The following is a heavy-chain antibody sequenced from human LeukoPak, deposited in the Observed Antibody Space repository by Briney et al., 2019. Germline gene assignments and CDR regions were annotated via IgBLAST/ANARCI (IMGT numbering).Heavy chain of an antibody. V-gene: IGHV1-8*01. Sequence: ASVKVSCKASGYTFTSYDINWVRQATGQGLEWMGWMNPNSGNTGYAQKFQGRVTMTRNTSISTAYMELSSLRSEDTAVYYCAREVFSSWYGEDWFDPWDQRTLVTVSS. CDR3: AREVFSSWYGEDWFDP. J-gene: IGHJ5*02. D-gene: IGHD6-13*01. CDR1: GYTFTSYD. CDR2: MNPNSGNT.